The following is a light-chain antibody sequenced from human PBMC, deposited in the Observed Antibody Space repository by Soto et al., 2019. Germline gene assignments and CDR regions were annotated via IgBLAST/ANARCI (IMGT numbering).Light chain of an antibody. Sequence: EIVFTHSPGTVSLSPGERATRSCMASQSVSSNSVSWFQQRSGQAPRLLILGASSRATGIPDRFSGSGSGTDFTLTISGLEPEDFAVYFCQQYGRSPWTFGQGTKVDIK. J-gene: IGKJ1*01. CDR1: QSVSSNS. CDR3: QQYGRSPWT. CDR2: GAS. V-gene: IGKV3-20*01.